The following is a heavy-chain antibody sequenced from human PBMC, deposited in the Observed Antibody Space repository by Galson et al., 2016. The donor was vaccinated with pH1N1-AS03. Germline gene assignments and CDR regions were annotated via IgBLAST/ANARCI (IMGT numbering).Heavy chain of an antibody. CDR1: GFTFDDSA. Sequence: SLRLSCAGSGFTFDDSAMHWVRQAPGGGLVWVSSINNEGTSTRGTDSVKGRFFISRDNAKNTVYLQMNSLRAEDTAVYYCARQDSSGYFHGLDVWGRGTTVTVSS. V-gene: IGHV3-74*01. CDR3: ARQDSSGYFHGLDV. CDR2: INNEGTST. D-gene: IGHD3-22*01. J-gene: IGHJ3*01.